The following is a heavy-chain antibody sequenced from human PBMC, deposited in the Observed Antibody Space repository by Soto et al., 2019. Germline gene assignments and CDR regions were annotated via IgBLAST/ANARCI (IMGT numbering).Heavy chain of an antibody. Sequence: SETLSLTCAVYGGSFSGYYWSWIRQPPGKGLEWIGEINHSGSTNYNPSLKSRVTISVDTSKNQFSLKLSSVTAADTAVYYCARGNLDYDFWSGYDYYGMDVWGQGTTVTVSS. D-gene: IGHD3-3*01. CDR2: INHSGST. J-gene: IGHJ6*02. CDR1: GGSFSGYY. V-gene: IGHV4-34*01. CDR3: ARGNLDYDFWSGYDYYGMDV.